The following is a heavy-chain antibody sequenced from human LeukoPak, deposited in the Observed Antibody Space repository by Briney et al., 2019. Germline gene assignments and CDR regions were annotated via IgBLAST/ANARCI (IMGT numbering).Heavy chain of an antibody. Sequence: ASVKVSFKASGYTFTDYYMHWVRQAPGQGLEWMGWINPNSGVTNHAQKFQGRVTMTRDTSISTAYMELNSLRSDDTAVYYCARSTVTTTPRFEYWGQGTLVTASS. CDR2: INPNSGVT. D-gene: IGHD4-17*01. V-gene: IGHV1-2*02. CDR1: GYTFTDYY. J-gene: IGHJ4*02. CDR3: ARSTVTTTPRFEY.